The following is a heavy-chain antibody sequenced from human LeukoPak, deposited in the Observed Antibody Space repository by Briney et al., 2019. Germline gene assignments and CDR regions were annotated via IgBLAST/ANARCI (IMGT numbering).Heavy chain of an antibody. CDR1: GFIFSPYW. CDR3: ARVRTEWYIDL. CDR2: MKEDGGEK. Sequence: EGSLRLSCAASGFIFSPYWVTWVRQAPGMGLEWVANMKEDGGEKFYVDSVRGRFTISRDNAKNSVYLQMNSLRVEDTGVYYCARVRTEWYIDLWGRGTLVTVST. V-gene: IGHV3-7*01. J-gene: IGHJ2*01. D-gene: IGHD2-8*02.